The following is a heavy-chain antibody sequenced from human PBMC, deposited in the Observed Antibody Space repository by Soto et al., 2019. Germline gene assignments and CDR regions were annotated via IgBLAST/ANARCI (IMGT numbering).Heavy chain of an antibody. J-gene: IGHJ6*03. D-gene: IGHD6-13*01. V-gene: IGHV4-59*01. CDR1: GGSIGSYY. CDR2: IYYSGST. CDR3: ARTRGIAAYYYYYMDV. Sequence: QVQLQESGPGLVKPSETLSLTCTVSGGSIGSYYWSWIRQPPGKGLEWIGYIYYSGSTNYNPSLKSRVTISVDTSKNQFSLKLSSVTAADTAVYYCARTRGIAAYYYYYMDVWGKGTTVTVSS.